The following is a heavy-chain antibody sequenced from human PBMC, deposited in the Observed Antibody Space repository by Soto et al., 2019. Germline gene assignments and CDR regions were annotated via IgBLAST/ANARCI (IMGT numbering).Heavy chain of an antibody. J-gene: IGHJ4*02. D-gene: IGHD2-2*01. CDR3: ARTCSSSSCYHIY. CDR1: GYTFSSHV. Sequence: ASVKVSCKASGYTFSSHVITWLRQAPGQGLEWMGWISTYNGDTNYAQNFQGRVTMTTDTSTSTVYMELRSLRSDDTAVYYCARTCSSSSCYHIYWGQGTQVTVSS. CDR2: ISTYNGDT. V-gene: IGHV1-18*01.